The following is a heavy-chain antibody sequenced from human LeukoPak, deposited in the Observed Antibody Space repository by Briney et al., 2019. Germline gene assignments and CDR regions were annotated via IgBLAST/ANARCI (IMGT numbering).Heavy chain of an antibody. J-gene: IGHJ4*02. CDR2: ISSSSSYI. CDR3: ARDGLGVVPAAPDY. V-gene: IGHV3-21*01. Sequence: GGSLRLSCAASGFTFSSYSMNWVRQAPGKGLEWVSSISSSSSYIYYADSVRGRFTISRDNAKNSLYLQMNSLRAEDTAVYYCARDGLGVVPAAPDYWGQGTLVTVSS. D-gene: IGHD2-2*01. CDR1: GFTFSSYS.